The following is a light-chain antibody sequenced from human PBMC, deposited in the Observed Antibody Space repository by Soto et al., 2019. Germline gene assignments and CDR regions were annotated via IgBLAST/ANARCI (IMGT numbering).Light chain of an antibody. J-gene: IGLJ2*01. Sequence: QSVLTQPASVSGSPGQSITISCTGTTSDIGGYNFVSWYQQYPGKAPKLMIHDVSNRPSGVSDRFSGSKSGNTASLTVSGLQAEDEADYYCSSYTSSSTVVFGGGTKVTVL. CDR1: TSDIGGYNF. V-gene: IGLV2-14*03. CDR3: SSYTSSSTVV. CDR2: DVS.